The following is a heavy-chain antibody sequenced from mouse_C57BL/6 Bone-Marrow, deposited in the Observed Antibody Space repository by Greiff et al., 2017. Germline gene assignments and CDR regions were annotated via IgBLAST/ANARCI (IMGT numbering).Heavy chain of an antibody. CDR2: IDPSDSYT. V-gene: IGHV1-59*01. D-gene: IGHD4-1*01. Sequence: QVQLQQPGAELVRPGTSVKLSCKASGYTFTSYWMHWVKQRPGQGLEWIGVIDPSDSYTNYNQQFKGKATLTVDTSSSTAYMQLSSLTSEDSAVYYCARRLGQGYWGQGTTLTVSS. J-gene: IGHJ2*01. CDR1: GYTFTSYW. CDR3: ARRLGQGY.